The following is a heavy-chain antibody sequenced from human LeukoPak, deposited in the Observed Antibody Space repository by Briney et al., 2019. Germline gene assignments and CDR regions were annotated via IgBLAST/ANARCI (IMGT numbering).Heavy chain of an antibody. CDR3: ARVHRVVTMDV. Sequence: ASVKVPCTASGGTFSSYAISWVRQAPGQGLEWMGGIIPIFGTANYAQKFQGRVTITADESTSTAYMELSSLRSEDTAVYYCARVHRVVTMDVWGKGTTVTVSS. D-gene: IGHD3-22*01. CDR1: GGTFSSYA. CDR2: IIPIFGTA. V-gene: IGHV1-69*13. J-gene: IGHJ6*04.